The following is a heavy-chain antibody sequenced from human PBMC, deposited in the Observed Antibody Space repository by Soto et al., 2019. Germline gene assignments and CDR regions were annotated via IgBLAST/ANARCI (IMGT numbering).Heavy chain of an antibody. Sequence: QVQLVQSGAEVKKPGASVKVFCKASGYTFTDYAIHWVRQAPGQRLELMGWIAPGNGNTKYSQNFQGRVTITRDTSATTAYMELSSLRSEDTAVYYCAKGSRTWTPDYWGQGTLVTVSS. V-gene: IGHV1-3*01. D-gene: IGHD5-12*01. CDR1: GYTFTDYA. CDR3: AKGSRTWTPDY. CDR2: IAPGNGNT. J-gene: IGHJ4*02.